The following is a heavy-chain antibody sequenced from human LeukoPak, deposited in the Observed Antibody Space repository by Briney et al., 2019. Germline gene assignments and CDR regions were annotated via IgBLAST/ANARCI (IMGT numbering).Heavy chain of an antibody. CDR2: IYYSGST. CDR1: GGSISSSSYY. V-gene: IGHV4-39*01. J-gene: IGHJ4*02. Sequence: SETLSLTCTVSGGSISSSSYYWGWIRQPPGKGLEWIGSIYYSGSTYYNPSLKSRVTISVDTSKNQFSLKLSSVTAADTAVYYCAEQGYCSSTSCRTGGYWGQGTLVTVSS. D-gene: IGHD2-2*01. CDR3: AEQGYCSSTSCRTGGY.